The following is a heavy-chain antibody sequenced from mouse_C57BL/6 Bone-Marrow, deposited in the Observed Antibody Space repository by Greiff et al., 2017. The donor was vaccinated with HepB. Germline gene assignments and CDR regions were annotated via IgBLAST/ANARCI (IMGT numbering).Heavy chain of an antibody. D-gene: IGHD1-1*01. CDR2: IWSGGST. V-gene: IGHV2-2*01. Sequence: VQLKESGPGLVQPSQSLSITCTVSGFSLTSYGVHWVRQSPGKGLEWLGVIWSGGSTDYNAAFISRLSISKDNSKSQVFFKMNSLQADDTAIYYCARGVLRSYWYFDVWGTGTTVTVSS. CDR1: GFSLTSYG. CDR3: ARGVLRSYWYFDV. J-gene: IGHJ1*03.